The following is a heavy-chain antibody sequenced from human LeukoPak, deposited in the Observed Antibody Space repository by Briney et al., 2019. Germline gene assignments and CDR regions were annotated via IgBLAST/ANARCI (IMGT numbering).Heavy chain of an antibody. CDR1: GGTFSSYA. J-gene: IGHJ4*02. CDR3: ARDRDYDYVWGSPRHYSDY. CDR2: IIPIFGTA. Sequence: SVKVSCKASGGTFSSYAISWVRQAPGQGLEWMGGIIPIFGTANYAQKFQGRVTITADESTSTAYMELSSLRSEDTAVYYCARDRDYDYVWGSPRHYSDYWGQGTLVTVSS. D-gene: IGHD3-16*01. V-gene: IGHV1-69*13.